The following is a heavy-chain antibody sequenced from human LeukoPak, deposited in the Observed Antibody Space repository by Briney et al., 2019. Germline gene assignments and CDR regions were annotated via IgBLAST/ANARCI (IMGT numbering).Heavy chain of an antibody. CDR1: GYTFTGYY. CDR3: ARARVVAGLTLKPEFDP. CDR2: INPNSGGT. V-gene: IGHV1-2*02. J-gene: IGHJ5*02. D-gene: IGHD6-19*01. Sequence: ASVKVSCKASGYTFTGYYMHWVRQAPGRGLEWMGWINPNSGGTNYAQKFQGRVTMTRDTSISTAYMELSRLRSDDTAVYYCARARVVAGLTLKPEFDPWGQGTLVTVSS.